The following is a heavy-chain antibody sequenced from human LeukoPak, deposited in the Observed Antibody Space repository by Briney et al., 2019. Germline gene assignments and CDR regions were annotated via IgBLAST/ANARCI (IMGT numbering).Heavy chain of an antibody. Sequence: GGPLRLSCAASGFTFSDYYMSWIRQAPGKGLEWVSYISSSGSTIYYADSVKGRFTISRDNAKNSLYLQMNSLRAEDTAVYYCARDGPERITMVRGPPDYWGQGTLVTVSS. V-gene: IGHV3-11*01. D-gene: IGHD3-10*01. J-gene: IGHJ4*02. CDR1: GFTFSDYY. CDR2: ISSSGSTI. CDR3: ARDGPERITMVRGPPDY.